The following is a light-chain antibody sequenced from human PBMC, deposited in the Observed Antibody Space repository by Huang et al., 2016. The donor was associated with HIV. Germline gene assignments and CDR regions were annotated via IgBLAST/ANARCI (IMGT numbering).Light chain of an antibody. CDR2: GAS. CDR1: QYISTY. CDR3: QQGYTTPT. Sequence: DIQMNQSPSSLSASVGDRVTITCRARQYISTYLNWYQQKTGEAPTLLIFGASSKLTGVPSRFSGSGSGTNFTLTISNLQPEDFAVYFCQQGYTTPTFGGGTRVEIK. J-gene: IGKJ4*01. V-gene: IGKV1-39*01.